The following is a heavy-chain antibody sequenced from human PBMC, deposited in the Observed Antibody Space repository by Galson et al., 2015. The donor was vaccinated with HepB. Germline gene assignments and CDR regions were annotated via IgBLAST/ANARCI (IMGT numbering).Heavy chain of an antibody. CDR2: INAGNGNT. D-gene: IGHD3-10*01. CDR3: ARGGGYYGSGSYFDDAFDI. V-gene: IGHV1-3*01. J-gene: IGHJ3*02. Sequence: SVKVSCKASGYTFTSYAMHWVRQAPRQRLEWMGWINAGNGNTKYSQKFQGRVTITRDTSASTAYMELSSLRSEDTAVYYCARGGGYYGSGSYFDDAFDIWGQGTMVTVSS. CDR1: GYTFTSYA.